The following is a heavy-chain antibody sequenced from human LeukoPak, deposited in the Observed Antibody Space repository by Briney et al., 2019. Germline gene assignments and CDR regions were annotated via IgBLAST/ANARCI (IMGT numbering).Heavy chain of an antibody. CDR2: IYYTGST. CDR3: ARAPTVPDWYFDL. CDR1: GGSISGSY. Sequence: SETLSLTCTVSGGSISGSYWSWIRQPPGKGLEWIGYIYYTGSTTYNPSLMSRVTLSVDTSKEQFSLKVISVTAADTAVYYCARAPTVPDWYFDLWGRGTLVTVSS. V-gene: IGHV4-59*01. J-gene: IGHJ2*01. D-gene: IGHD4-17*01.